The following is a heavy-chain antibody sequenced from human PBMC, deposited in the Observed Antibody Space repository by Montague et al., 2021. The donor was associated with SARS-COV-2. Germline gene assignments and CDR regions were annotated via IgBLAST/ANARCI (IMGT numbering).Heavy chain of an antibody. V-gene: IGHV4-34*01. CDR2: INHTGST. CDR1: GGSFNNKY. Sequence: SETLSLTCAVYGGSFNNKYWTWIRRPPGKGLEWIGEINHTGSTNYKPSLKRRVTISVDTSKNQFSLKVSSVTAADTAVYYCARGLMSGSYYLGLDYWGQGTLVTVSS. D-gene: IGHD1-26*01. CDR3: ARGLMSGSYYLGLDY. J-gene: IGHJ4*02.